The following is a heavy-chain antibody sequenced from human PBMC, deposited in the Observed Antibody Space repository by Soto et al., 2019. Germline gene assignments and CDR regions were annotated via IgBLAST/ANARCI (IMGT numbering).Heavy chain of an antibody. J-gene: IGHJ3*02. V-gene: IGHV4-59*01. Sequence: SETLSLTCTVSGGSISSYYWSWIRQPPGKGLEWIGYIYYSGSTNYNPSLKSRVTISVDTSKNQFSLKLSSVTAADTAVYYCARGAYDSSGYYRIDAFDIWGQGTMVTVSS. CDR3: ARGAYDSSGYYRIDAFDI. CDR1: GGSISSYY. D-gene: IGHD3-22*01. CDR2: IYYSGST.